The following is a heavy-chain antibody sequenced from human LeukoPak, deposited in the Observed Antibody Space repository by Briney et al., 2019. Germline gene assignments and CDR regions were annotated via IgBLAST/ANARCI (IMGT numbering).Heavy chain of an antibody. CDR1: GGSISSHY. D-gene: IGHD3-16*01. CDR3: ARQSSSFSLGYYYYYYMDV. J-gene: IGHJ6*03. Sequence: PSETLSLTCTVSGGSISSHYWGWIRQPPGKGLEWIGYIYYSGSTNYNPSLKSRVTISVDTSKNQFSLKLSSVTAADTAVYYCARQSSSFSLGYYYYYYMDVWGKGTTVTVSS. CDR2: IYYSGST. V-gene: IGHV4-59*08.